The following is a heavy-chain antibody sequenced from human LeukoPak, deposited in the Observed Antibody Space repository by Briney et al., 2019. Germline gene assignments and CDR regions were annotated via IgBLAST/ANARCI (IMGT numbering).Heavy chain of an antibody. CDR1: GFTFDDYA. J-gene: IGHJ3*02. D-gene: IGHD3-9*01. CDR2: ISWNSGSI. Sequence: PGGSLRLSCAASGFTFDDYAMHWVRQAPGKGLEWVSGISWNSGSIGYADSVKGRFTISRDNAKNSLYLQMNSLRAEDMALYYCAKAELRYFGSNAFDIWGQGTMVTVSS. CDR3: AKAELRYFGSNAFDI. V-gene: IGHV3-9*03.